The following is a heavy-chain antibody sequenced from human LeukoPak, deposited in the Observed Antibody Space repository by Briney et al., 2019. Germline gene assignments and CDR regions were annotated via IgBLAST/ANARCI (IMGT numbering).Heavy chain of an antibody. D-gene: IGHD3-16*02. CDR2: IYYSGST. CDR1: GGSISSGGFY. CDR3: VRYGYEYVWGSYRPQYFDY. J-gene: IGHJ4*02. V-gene: IGHV4-31*01. Sequence: SATLYLTCTVSGGSISSGGFYWSCLRQGTGKDLVCIVYIYYSGSTYSNPSLNSLVTTALDTSKNQFSLKLSSVTDADTAVYYCVRYGYEYVWGSYRPQYFDYWGQGTLVTVSS.